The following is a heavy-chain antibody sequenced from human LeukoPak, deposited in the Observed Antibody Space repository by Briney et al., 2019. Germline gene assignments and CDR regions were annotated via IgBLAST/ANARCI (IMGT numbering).Heavy chain of an antibody. J-gene: IGHJ4*02. CDR2: IHHSGGT. D-gene: IGHD3-22*01. V-gene: IGHV4-39*01. Sequence: PSQNLSLTCTVSGRSISSSSYYWGWIRQPPGKGLEWIGSIHHSGGTHYNPSLKSRVTISVDRSKNQFSLKLRSVTAADTAVYYCGRSPFTVILVVHFYFDNWGQGTLVTVSS. CDR1: GRSISSSSYY. CDR3: GRSPFTVILVVHFYFDN.